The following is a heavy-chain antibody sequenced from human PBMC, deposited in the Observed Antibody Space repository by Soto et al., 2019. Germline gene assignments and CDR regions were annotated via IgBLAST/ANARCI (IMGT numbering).Heavy chain of an antibody. CDR2: IKHDAGGR. CDR3: ARLPAVDLRYYFDS. CDR1: GFTFSSYW. V-gene: IGHV3-7*01. Sequence: GGSLRLSCTASGFTFSSYWMSWVRQAPGTGLEWVANIKHDAGGRYYVESVKGRFTISRDNAKNSLYLQMNSLRVEDTAVYYCARLPAVDLRYYFDSWGQGTPVTVSS. J-gene: IGHJ4*02. D-gene: IGHD6-13*01.